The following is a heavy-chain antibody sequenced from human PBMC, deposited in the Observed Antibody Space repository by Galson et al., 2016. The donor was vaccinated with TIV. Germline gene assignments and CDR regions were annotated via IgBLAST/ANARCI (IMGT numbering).Heavy chain of an antibody. D-gene: IGHD5-18*01. CDR3: AKARGYRYGSPRGYYYGMDV. Sequence: SLRLSCAASGFTFEDYGMQWVRQTPGKGLQWVSGISSNRVSRGYADSVKGRFTILRGNAKNSLYLQVNSLRVEDTAMSYCAKARGYRYGSPRGYYYGMDVWGQGTTVTVSS. V-gene: IGHV3-9*01. CDR1: GFTFEDYG. CDR2: ISSNRVSR. J-gene: IGHJ6*02.